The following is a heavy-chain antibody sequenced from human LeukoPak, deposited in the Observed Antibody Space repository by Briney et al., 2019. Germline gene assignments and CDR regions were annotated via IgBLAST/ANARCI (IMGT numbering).Heavy chain of an antibody. D-gene: IGHD6-13*01. CDR2: INHSGST. CDR3: ARRRGIAAAGPNWFDP. Sequence: TSETLSLTCAVYGGSFSGYYWSWIRQPPGKGLEWIGEINHSGSTNYNPSLKSRVTISVDTSKNQFSLKLSSVTAADTAVYYCARRRGIAAAGPNWFDPWGQGTLVTVSS. V-gene: IGHV4-34*01. J-gene: IGHJ5*02. CDR1: GGSFSGYY.